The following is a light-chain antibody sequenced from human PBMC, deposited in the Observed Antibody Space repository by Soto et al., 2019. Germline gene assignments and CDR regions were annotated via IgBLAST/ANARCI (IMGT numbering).Light chain of an antibody. CDR2: GNX. J-gene: IGLJ1*01. CDR3: QSYDSSLSGYV. Sequence: QSVLTQPPSVSGAPGQRVTISCTGSSSNIGAGYDVPWYQQLPGTSPKILIYGNXNRPSGVPDRXSXTKSXXSASLAITGLQAEDEADYYCQSYDSSLSGYVFGTGTKLTVL. V-gene: IGLV1-40*01. CDR1: SSNIGAGYD.